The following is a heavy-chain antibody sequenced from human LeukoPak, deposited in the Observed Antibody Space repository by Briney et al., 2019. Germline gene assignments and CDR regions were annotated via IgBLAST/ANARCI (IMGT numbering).Heavy chain of an antibody. D-gene: IGHD3-22*01. V-gene: IGHV3-64D*06. J-gene: IGHJ4*02. Sequence: RWASVKVSCKVSGYTLTELSMHWVRQAPGKGLEYVSAISSNGGSTYYADSVKGRFTISRDNSKNTLYLQMSSLRAEDTAVYYCVKGGNYYDSSGYDYWGQGTLVTVSS. CDR3: VKGGNYYDSSGYDY. CDR1: GYTLTELS. CDR2: ISSNGGST.